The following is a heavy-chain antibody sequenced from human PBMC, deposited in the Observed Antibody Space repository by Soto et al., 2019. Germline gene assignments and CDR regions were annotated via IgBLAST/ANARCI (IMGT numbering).Heavy chain of an antibody. V-gene: IGHV1-3*01. J-gene: IGHJ4*02. CDR3: ARGYITSARLYDY. CDR2: INAGNGNT. Sequence: ASLKVSFKASGSAFTRYAMHWGSQDPGQRLEWMGWINAGNGNTKYSQEFQGRVTITRDTSASTAYMELSSLRSEDTAVYYCARGYITSARLYDYWGQGTLVNVSS. CDR1: GSAFTRYA. D-gene: IGHD1-20*01.